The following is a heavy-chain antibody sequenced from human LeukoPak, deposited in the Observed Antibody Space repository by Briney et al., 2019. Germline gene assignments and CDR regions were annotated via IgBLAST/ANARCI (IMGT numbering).Heavy chain of an antibody. CDR2: SSAYNGNT. V-gene: IGHV1-18*01. CDR1: GYTFTSYA. CDR3: ARAQPTRPRYAFDI. Sequence: ASVKVSCKASGYTFTSYAISWVRQAPGQGLEWMGWSSAYNGNTNYAQKLQGRVTMTTDTSTSTAYMELRSLRSDDTAVYYCARAQPTRPRYAFDIWGQATIVTVSS. J-gene: IGHJ3*02. D-gene: IGHD1-26*01.